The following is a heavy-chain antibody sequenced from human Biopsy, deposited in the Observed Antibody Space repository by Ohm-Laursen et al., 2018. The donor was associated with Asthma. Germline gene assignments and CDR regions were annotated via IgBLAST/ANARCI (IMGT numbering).Heavy chain of an antibody. CDR3: ARGDSSGWSHYYFDY. CDR2: IYSGGTS. CDR1: GFTVSRDH. J-gene: IGHJ4*02. V-gene: IGHV3-53*01. D-gene: IGHD6-19*01. Sequence: SLRLSCTASGFTVSRDHMFWVRQAPGKGLEWVSVIYSGGTSHTADSVRDRFTISRDFSKNTLHLQMHSLRVEDTAVYYCARGDSSGWSHYYFDYRGQGTLVTVSS.